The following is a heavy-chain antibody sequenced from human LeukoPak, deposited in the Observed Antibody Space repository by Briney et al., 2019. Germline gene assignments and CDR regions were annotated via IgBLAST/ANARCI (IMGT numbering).Heavy chain of an antibody. J-gene: IGHJ4*02. Sequence: SETLSLTCTVSGDSINSLDLWSWVRPPPGKGPEWIGEMYLSGTTHSNPSVKSRVTISIDKSKNQFFLNLSSVTAADTAVYYCAGLVGRYSSGLYYYYFDYWGQGTLVTVSS. V-gene: IGHV4-4*02. CDR2: MYLSGTT. CDR3: AGLVGRYSSGLYYYYFDY. D-gene: IGHD3-22*01. CDR1: GDSINSLDL.